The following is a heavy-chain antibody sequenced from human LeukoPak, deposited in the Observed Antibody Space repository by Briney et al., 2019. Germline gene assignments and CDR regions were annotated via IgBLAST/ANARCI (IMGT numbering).Heavy chain of an antibody. CDR2: TYYRSKWYH. Sequence: SQTLSLTCVISEDSVSSNSAAWNWIRQSPSRGLEWLGRTYYRSKWYHHYAVSVKGRITINPDTSKSQFSLQLNSVTPEDTAVYYCARELEVATIYSYFDHWGQGTLVTVSS. CDR3: ARELEVATIYSYFDH. V-gene: IGHV6-1*01. D-gene: IGHD5-24*01. J-gene: IGHJ4*02. CDR1: EDSVSSNSAA.